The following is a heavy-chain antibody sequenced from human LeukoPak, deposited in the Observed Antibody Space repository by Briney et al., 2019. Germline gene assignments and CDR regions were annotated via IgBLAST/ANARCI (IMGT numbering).Heavy chain of an antibody. CDR3: ARGGYSYALGSPMDV. CDR1: GFTFSSYA. CDR2: ISSSSSYI. D-gene: IGHD5-18*01. Sequence: PGRSLGLSCAASGFTFSSYAMHWVRQAPGKGLEWVSSISSSSSYIYYADSVKGRFTISRDNAKNSLYLQMNSLRAEDTAVYYCARGGYSYALGSPMDVWGQGTTVTVSS. J-gene: IGHJ6*02. V-gene: IGHV3-21*01.